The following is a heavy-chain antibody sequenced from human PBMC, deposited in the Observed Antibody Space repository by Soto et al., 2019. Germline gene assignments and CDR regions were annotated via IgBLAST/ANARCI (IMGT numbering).Heavy chain of an antibody. Sequence: QVQLQESGPGLVKPSGTLSLTCSVSSGSISSGIWWNWVRQPPGKGLEWIGEIYHSGNTNYNPSLKSRVTISVDESKNQFSLKMTSVTAADTAVYFCARAARLSTFDRWGQGILVTVSS. CDR2: IYHSGNT. J-gene: IGHJ4*02. CDR1: SGSISSGIW. V-gene: IGHV4-4*02. D-gene: IGHD6-6*01. CDR3: ARAARLSTFDR.